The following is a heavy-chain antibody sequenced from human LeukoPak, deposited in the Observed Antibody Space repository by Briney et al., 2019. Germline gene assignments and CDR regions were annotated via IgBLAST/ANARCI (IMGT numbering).Heavy chain of an antibody. Sequence: SQTLSLTCAISGDSVSSNSAAWNWIGQSPSRGLEWLGRTYYRSKWYTKYAVSVKSRITINPDTSKNQFSLQLSSVNPEDTAVYYCARLGSGSNYWGQGTLVTVSS. D-gene: IGHD3-10*01. CDR1: GDSVSSNSAA. CDR2: TYYRSKWYT. V-gene: IGHV6-1*01. CDR3: ARLGSGSNY. J-gene: IGHJ4*02.